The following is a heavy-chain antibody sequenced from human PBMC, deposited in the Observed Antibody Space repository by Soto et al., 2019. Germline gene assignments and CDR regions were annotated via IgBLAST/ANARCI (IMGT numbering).Heavy chain of an antibody. CDR3: AKPPYSNYYYYYGMDV. CDR2: ISGSGGST. CDR1: GFTFSSYA. Sequence: EVQLLESGGGLVQPGGSLRLSCEASGFTFSSYAMSWVRQAPGKGLEWVSTISGSGGSTYYADSVKGRFTLSRDNSKNTLYLQMNSLRAEDTAVYYCAKPPYSNYYYYYGMDVWGQGTTVTVSS. V-gene: IGHV3-23*01. J-gene: IGHJ6*02. D-gene: IGHD4-4*01.